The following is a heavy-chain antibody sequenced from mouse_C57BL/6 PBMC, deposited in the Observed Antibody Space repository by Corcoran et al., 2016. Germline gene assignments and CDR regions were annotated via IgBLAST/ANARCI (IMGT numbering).Heavy chain of an antibody. Sequence: QIQLVQSGPELKKPGETVKISCKASGYTFTNYGMSWMKQAPGKGVKWMGWMNIYSGVPTYADDFKGRFALSLETSASTAYLEINNLKSEDTATYFCARDSNWYIDVWGIGTTVTVSS. J-gene: IGHJ1*03. CDR2: MNIYSGVP. D-gene: IGHD2-5*01. CDR1: GYTFTNYG. V-gene: IGHV9-3*01. CDR3: ARDSNWYIDV.